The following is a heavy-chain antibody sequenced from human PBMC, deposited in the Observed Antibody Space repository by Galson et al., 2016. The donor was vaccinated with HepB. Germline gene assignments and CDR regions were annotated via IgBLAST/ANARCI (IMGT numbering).Heavy chain of an antibody. CDR1: GYTFTNYY. CDR2: INPSDGST. D-gene: IGHD2-15*01. J-gene: IGHJ3*01. CDR3: ARDVRHIVVVIAATGFDALQT. V-gene: IGHV1-46*01. Sequence: SVKVSCKASGYTFTNYYIHWVRQAPGQGPEWMGIINPSDGSTRYTQKFQGRVTLTRDASTSTVYMELRSLGSDDTAVYYCARDVRHIVVVIAATGFDALQTWGQGTLVTVSS.